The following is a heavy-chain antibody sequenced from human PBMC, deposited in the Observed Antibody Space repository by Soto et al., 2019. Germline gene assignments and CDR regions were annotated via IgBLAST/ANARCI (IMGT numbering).Heavy chain of an antibody. CDR2: ISGNGELI. CDR1: GFTFSDYY. V-gene: IGHV3-11*01. D-gene: IGHD4-17*01. J-gene: IGHJ4*02. Sequence: PGGSLRLSCAASGFTFSDYYIHWIRRAPGKGLEWISYISGNGELIQYAASARGRFTISRDNSENSVYLEMYSLRAEDTALYYCARDVDADFRTDFDYWGRGTLVTVSS. CDR3: ARDVDADFRTDFDY.